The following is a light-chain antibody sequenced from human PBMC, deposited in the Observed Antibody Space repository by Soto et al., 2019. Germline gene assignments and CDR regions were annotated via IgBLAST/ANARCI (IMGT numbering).Light chain of an antibody. J-gene: IGLJ2*01. CDR1: NSDVGSYNL. CDR2: EVT. V-gene: IGLV2-23*02. Sequence: QSALTQPASVSGSPGQSITISCTGTNSDVGSYNLVSWYQQHPGEAPKLMIYEVTKRPSGVSNRFSGSKSGNTASLTISGLQAEDEADYYCCSYAGSNTLLFGGGTKLTVL. CDR3: CSYAGSNTLL.